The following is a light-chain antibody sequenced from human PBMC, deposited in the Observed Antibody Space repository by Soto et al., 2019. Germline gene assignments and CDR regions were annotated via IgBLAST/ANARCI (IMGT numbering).Light chain of an antibody. CDR2: LNSDGSH. Sequence: QSVLTQSPSASASLGASVKLTCTLSSGHSNYAIAWHQQQPEKGPRFLMKLNSDGSHSKGDGIPDRFSGSSSGAERYLTISTLQSDDEADYYCQTWVTGIHIFGGGTELTV. V-gene: IGLV4-69*01. CDR3: QTWVTGIHI. J-gene: IGLJ2*01. CDR1: SGHSNYA.